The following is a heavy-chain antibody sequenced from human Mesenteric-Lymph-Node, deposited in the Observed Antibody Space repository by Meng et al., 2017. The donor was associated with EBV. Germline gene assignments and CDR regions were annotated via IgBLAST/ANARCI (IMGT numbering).Heavy chain of an antibody. J-gene: IGHJ4*02. CDR2: IHDSGST. Sequence: GELRTSGPGLVKPSPTLSLTCTVSGGSISSGGYYWSWIRQHPGKGLEWIGYIHDSGSTYYNPSLKSRVTISVDTSKNQFSLKLSSVTAADTAVYYCASRGYSDGWTFDSWGQGTLVTVSS. V-gene: IGHV4-30-4*08. D-gene: IGHD5-18*01. CDR1: GGSISSGGYY. CDR3: ASRGYSDGWTFDS.